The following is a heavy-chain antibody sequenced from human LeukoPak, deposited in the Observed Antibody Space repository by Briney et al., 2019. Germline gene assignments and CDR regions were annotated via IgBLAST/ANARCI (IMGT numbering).Heavy chain of an antibody. V-gene: IGHV5-51*01. CDR2: IYPDDSDT. CDR1: GYSFTSYW. Sequence: GESLKISCKGSGYSFTSYWIGWVRQMPGKGLEWMGIIYPDDSDTRYSPSFQGQVTISADKSISTAYLQWSSLKASDTAMYYCASGSYFVPPPDKYYYGMDVWGQGTTVTVSS. D-gene: IGHD1-26*01. J-gene: IGHJ6*02. CDR3: ASGSYFVPPPDKYYYGMDV.